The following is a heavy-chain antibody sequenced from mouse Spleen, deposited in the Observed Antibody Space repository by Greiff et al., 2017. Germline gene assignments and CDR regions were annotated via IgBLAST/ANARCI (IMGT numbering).Heavy chain of an antibody. CDR1: GFSLTSYG. CDR2: IWSDGST. Sequence: QVQLKESGPGLVAPSQSLSITCTVSGFSLTSYGVHWVRQPPGKGLEWLVVIWSDGSTTYNSALKSRLSISKDNSKSQVFLKMNSLQTDDTAMYYCARNSGTGLYYAMDYWGQGTSVTVSS. CDR3: ARNSGTGLYYAMDY. D-gene: IGHD3-1*01. J-gene: IGHJ4*01. V-gene: IGHV2-6*02.